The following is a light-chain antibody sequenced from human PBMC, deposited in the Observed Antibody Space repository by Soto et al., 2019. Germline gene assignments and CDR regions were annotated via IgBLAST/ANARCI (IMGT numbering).Light chain of an antibody. CDR3: QQYNNCPQT. CDR2: GAS. CDR1: QSVSSN. Sequence: ELVLKQSPATLSVSPGESATLSCRASQSVSSNLAWYQQKPGQAPRLLIYGASTRATGIPARFSGSGSGTEFTLTISSLQSEDFAVYYCQQYNNCPQTFGQGTKVDIK. J-gene: IGKJ1*01. V-gene: IGKV3-15*01.